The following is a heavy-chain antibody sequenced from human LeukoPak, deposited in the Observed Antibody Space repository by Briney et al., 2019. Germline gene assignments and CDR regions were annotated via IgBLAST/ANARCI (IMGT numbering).Heavy chain of an antibody. CDR2: INPSGST. J-gene: IGHJ6*03. CDR3: ARGRHDITMIVVVMTSVSYYLDV. V-gene: IGHV4-34*01. Sequence: SETLSLTCAVYGGSFSGFHGTWIRQSPGRGLEWSWDINPSGSTYYNPSLKSRLTISVDTSKNQFSLKLRSVTAADTAVYYCARGRHDITMIVVVMTSVSYYLDVWGKGTTVTVS. CDR1: GGSFSGFH. D-gene: IGHD3-22*01.